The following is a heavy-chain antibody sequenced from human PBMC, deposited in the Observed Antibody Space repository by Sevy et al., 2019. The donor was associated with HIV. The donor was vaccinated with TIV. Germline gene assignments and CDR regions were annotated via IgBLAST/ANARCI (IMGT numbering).Heavy chain of an antibody. CDR2: IYYSGST. V-gene: IGHV4-59*01. Sequence: SQTLSLTCTVSGGSISSYYWSWIRQPPGKGLEWIGYIYYSGSTNYTPSLKSRVTISVDTSKNQFSLKRSSVTAADMAVYYCARENYDVWSGYYSRSFAFDIWGQGTMVTVSS. J-gene: IGHJ3*02. CDR1: GGSISSYY. CDR3: ARENYDVWSGYYSRSFAFDI. D-gene: IGHD3-3*01.